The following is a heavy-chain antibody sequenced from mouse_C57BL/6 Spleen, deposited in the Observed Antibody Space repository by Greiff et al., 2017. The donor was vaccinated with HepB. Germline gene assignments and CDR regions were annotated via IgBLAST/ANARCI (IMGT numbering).Heavy chain of an antibody. J-gene: IGHJ1*03. CDR1: GFTFSDYY. Sequence: EVKVVESEGGLVQPGSSMKLSCTASGFTFSDYYMAWVRQVPEKGLEWVANINYDGSSTYYLDSLKSRFIISRDNAKNILYLQMSSLKSEDTATYYCARGSGVVATRGFDVWGTGTTVTVSS. CDR2: INYDGSST. V-gene: IGHV5-16*01. D-gene: IGHD1-1*01. CDR3: ARGSGVVATRGFDV.